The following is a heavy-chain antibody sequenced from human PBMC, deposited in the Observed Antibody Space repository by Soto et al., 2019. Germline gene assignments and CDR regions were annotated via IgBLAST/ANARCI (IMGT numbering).Heavy chain of an antibody. CDR1: GYTFTSYG. CDR3: AREGSSISRNYYYYYMDV. CDR2: ISAYNGNT. D-gene: IGHD6-6*01. Sequence: ASVKVSCKASGYTFTSYGISWVRQAPGQGLEWMGWISAYNGNTNYAQKLQGRVTMTTDTSTSTAYMELRSLRSDDTAVYYCAREGSSISRNYYYYYMDVWGKGTTVTGLL. J-gene: IGHJ6*03. V-gene: IGHV1-18*01.